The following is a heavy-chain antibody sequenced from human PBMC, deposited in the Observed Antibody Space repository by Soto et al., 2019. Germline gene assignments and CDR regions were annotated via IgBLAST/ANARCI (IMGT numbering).Heavy chain of an antibody. D-gene: IGHD3-10*01. CDR2: ISGGGDTT. Sequence: EVQLLESGGGLVQPGGSLRLSCAASGFTFNNYAITWVRQAPGKGLEWVSAISGGGDTTSYADSVKGRFTVSRDGSKNTLYLQMSSLRAEDTALYYCAKGRGGSGSLTPRVDLWGQGTLVTVSS. CDR3: AKGRGGSGSLTPRVDL. J-gene: IGHJ4*02. V-gene: IGHV3-23*01. CDR1: GFTFNNYA.